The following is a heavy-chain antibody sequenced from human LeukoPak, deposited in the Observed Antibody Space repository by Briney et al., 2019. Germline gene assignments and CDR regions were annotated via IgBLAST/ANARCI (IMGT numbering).Heavy chain of an antibody. Sequence: ASVEVSCKASGYTFTNYDINWVRQATGQGPEWMGWMNPKSGNTGYAQRFQGRVTMTRNTSISTAYMELSSLRSDDTAVYYCARDQDIVVVVAALRQREVGGFDPWGQGTLVTVSS. D-gene: IGHD2-15*01. CDR1: GYTFTNYD. CDR3: ARDQDIVVVVAALRQREVGGFDP. V-gene: IGHV1-8*01. J-gene: IGHJ5*02. CDR2: MNPKSGNT.